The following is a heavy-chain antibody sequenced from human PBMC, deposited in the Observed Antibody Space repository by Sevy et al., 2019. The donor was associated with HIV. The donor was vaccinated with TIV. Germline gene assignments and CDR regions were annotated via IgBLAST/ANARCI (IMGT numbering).Heavy chain of an antibody. CDR2: IYYSGST. J-gene: IGHJ3*02. CDR3: ATSKPGIAGTRAFDI. D-gene: IGHD6-13*01. Sequence: SETLSLTCTVSGGSISSYYWSWIRRPPGKGLEWIGSIYYSGSTNDNPSLKSRVTISVDTSKNQFSLKLSSVTAADTAVYYCATSKPGIAGTRAFDIWGQGTMVTVSS. V-gene: IGHV4-59*01. CDR1: GGSISSYY.